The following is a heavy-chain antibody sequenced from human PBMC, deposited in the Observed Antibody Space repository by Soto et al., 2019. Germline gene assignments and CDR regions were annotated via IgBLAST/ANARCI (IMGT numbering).Heavy chain of an antibody. CDR3: AKYRRTEAEGFTLDY. V-gene: IGHV4-59*01. Sequence: SETLSLTCTVSGDSINNYYWSWIRQPPGKRLEWIGYIYYTGSPTYNPSLESRVTMSVDTSKNQFSLKLNSVNAAGTAVYYCAKYRRTEAEGFTLDYWGRGTLVTVSS. CDR2: IYYTGSP. J-gene: IGHJ4*02. D-gene: IGHD6-13*01. CDR1: GDSINNYY.